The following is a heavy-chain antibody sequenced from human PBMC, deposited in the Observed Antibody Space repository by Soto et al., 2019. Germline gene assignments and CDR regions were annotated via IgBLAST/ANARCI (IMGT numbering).Heavy chain of an antibody. CDR3: ARAELHNLYYYYAMDV. J-gene: IGHJ6*02. CDR2: MSPSGGDT. V-gene: IGHV1-2*02. CDR1: GYTFIGNY. D-gene: IGHD3-10*01. Sequence: ASVKVSCKASGYTFIGNYIHWVRQAPGQGLEWMGWMSPSGGDTKFAQRFQGRVTMTRDTSISTAYMELSSLRSDDTATYYCARAELHNLYYYYAMDVWGQGTMVTVS.